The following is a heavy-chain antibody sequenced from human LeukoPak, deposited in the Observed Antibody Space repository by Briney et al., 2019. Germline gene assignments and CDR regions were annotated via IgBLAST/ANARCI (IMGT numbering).Heavy chain of an antibody. CDR2: INHSGST. CDR1: GGSFSGYY. J-gene: IGHJ4*02. D-gene: IGHD3-10*01. CDR3: AREGRITMVRGVIIH. V-gene: IGHV4-34*01. Sequence: PSETLSLTCAVYGGSFSGYYWSWTRQPPGKGLEWIGEINHSGSTNYNPSLKSRVTISVDTSKNQFSLKLSSVTAADTAVYYCAREGRITMVRGVIIHWGQGTLVTVSS.